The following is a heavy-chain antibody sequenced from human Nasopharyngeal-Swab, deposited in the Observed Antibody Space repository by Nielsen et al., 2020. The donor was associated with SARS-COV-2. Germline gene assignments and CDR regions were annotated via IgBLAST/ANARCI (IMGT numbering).Heavy chain of an antibody. Sequence: GGSLRLSCAASGFTFSSYAMHWVRQATGKGLEWVAVISYDGSNKYYADSVKGRFTISRDNSKNTLYLQMNSLRAEDTAVYYCARDDSADYWGQGTLVTVSS. J-gene: IGHJ4*02. CDR2: ISYDGSNK. D-gene: IGHD2-15*01. V-gene: IGHV3-30-3*01. CDR1: GFTFSSYA. CDR3: ARDDSADY.